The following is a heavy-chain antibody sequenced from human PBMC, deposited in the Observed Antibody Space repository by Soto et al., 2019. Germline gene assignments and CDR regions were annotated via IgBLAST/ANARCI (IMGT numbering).Heavy chain of an antibody. CDR1: GYSFTTYW. CDR2: IYPGDSDT. J-gene: IGHJ6*02. CDR3: ARSGSGIYERSKYYFYGLDV. D-gene: IGHD3-10*01. V-gene: IGHV5-51*01. Sequence: GESLKISCKGSGYSFTTYWIGWVRQMPVKGLEWMGIIYPGDSDTKYSPSFQGQVTISADRSTSTAFLQWSSLKASDTAMYYCARSGSGIYERSKYYFYGLDVWGQGTTVTVSS.